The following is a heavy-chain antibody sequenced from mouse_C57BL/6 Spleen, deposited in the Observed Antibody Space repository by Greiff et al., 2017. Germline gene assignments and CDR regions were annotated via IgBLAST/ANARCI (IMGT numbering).Heavy chain of an antibody. D-gene: IGHD2-3*01. J-gene: IGHJ2*01. V-gene: IGHV1-64*01. Sequence: VKLQQPGAELVKPGASVKLSCKASGYTFTSYWMHWVKQRPGQGLEWIGMIHPNSGSTNYNEKFKSKATLTVDKSSSTAYMQLSSLTSEDSAVYYCARERRDGYPDYWGQGTTLTVSS. CDR1: GYTFTSYW. CDR3: ARERRDGYPDY. CDR2: IHPNSGST.